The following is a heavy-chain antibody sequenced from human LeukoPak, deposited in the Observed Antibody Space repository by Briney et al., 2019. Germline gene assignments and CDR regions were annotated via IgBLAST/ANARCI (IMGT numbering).Heavy chain of an antibody. CDR3: ARLRYSSSWDFDY. Sequence: GESLKISCRGSGYSFPSYWIGWVRQMPGKGLEWMGIIYAGDSDTRYSPSYQGQVTISADKSFSTAYLQWSSLKASDTAMYYCARLRYSSSWDFDYWGQGTLVTVSS. CDR1: GYSFPSYW. V-gene: IGHV5-51*01. CDR2: IYAGDSDT. D-gene: IGHD6-13*01. J-gene: IGHJ4*02.